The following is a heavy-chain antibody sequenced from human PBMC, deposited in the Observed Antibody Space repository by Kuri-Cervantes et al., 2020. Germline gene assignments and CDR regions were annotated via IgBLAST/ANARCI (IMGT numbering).Heavy chain of an antibody. V-gene: IGHV4-39*07. Sequence: SQTLSLTCAVSGGSISSSSYYWGWIRQPPGKGLEWIGSIYYSGSTYYNPSLKSRVTISVDTSKNQFSLKLSSVTAADTAVYYCARDVRFLGRHNWFDPWGQGTLVTVSS. J-gene: IGHJ5*02. CDR2: IYYSGST. D-gene: IGHD3-3*01. CDR1: GGSISSSSYY. CDR3: ARDVRFLGRHNWFDP.